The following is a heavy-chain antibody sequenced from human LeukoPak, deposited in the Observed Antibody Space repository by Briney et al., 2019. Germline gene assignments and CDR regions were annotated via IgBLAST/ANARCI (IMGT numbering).Heavy chain of an antibody. J-gene: IGHJ3*02. D-gene: IGHD3-9*01. CDR1: GFIFSDYY. CDR2: IGGSDGTI. V-gene: IGHV3-11*01. CDR3: AKDLSDYDILTGYSHDAFDI. Sequence: PGGSLRLSCAAPGFIFSDYYMSWICQAPGKGLEWVSYIGGSDGTIYYADSVKGRFTISRDNSKNTLYLQMNSLRAEDTAVYYCAKDLSDYDILTGYSHDAFDIWGQGTMVTVSS.